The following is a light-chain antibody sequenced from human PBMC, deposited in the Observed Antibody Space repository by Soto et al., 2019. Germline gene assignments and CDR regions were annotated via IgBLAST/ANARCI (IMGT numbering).Light chain of an antibody. Sequence: EIVLTQSPGILSLSPGERATLSCRASQSVSSSSLAWYQQKPGQAPRLLVYGASSRATGIPDRFSGSGSGTDFTLTISRLEPEEFAVYYCQQYGGSPLVTFGQGTKLEIK. CDR2: GAS. CDR1: QSVSSSS. V-gene: IGKV3-20*01. CDR3: QQYGGSPLVT. J-gene: IGKJ2*01.